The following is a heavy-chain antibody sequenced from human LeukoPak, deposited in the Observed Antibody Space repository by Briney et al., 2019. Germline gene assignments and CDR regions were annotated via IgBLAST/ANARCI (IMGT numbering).Heavy chain of an antibody. V-gene: IGHV4-4*08. CDR1: GGSISNYY. CDR2: IYTTGST. CDR3: ARVLYNYGPHYFDF. D-gene: IGHD5-18*01. J-gene: IGHJ4*02. Sequence: SETLSLTCTVSGGSISNYYWSWIRQAPGKGLEWIGCIYTTGSTNYNPSLKSRVTISVDTSKNQFSLKLSSVTAADTAVYYCARVLYNYGPHYFDFWGQGTLVTVSS.